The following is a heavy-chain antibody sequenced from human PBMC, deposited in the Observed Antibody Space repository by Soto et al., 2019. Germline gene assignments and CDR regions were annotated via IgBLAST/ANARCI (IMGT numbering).Heavy chain of an antibody. CDR2: ISGNSGGT. D-gene: IGHD6-6*01. J-gene: IGHJ4*02. V-gene: IGHV3-23*01. Sequence: PGGSLRLSCAASAFTFSNYVMSWVRQAPGKGLEWVSAISGNSGGTYYTDSVKGRFTISRDNSKNTLYLQMNSLRADDTAMYYCAKGSTAARPYFFDYWGRGTLVTSPQ. CDR3: AKGSTAARPYFFDY. CDR1: AFTFSNYV.